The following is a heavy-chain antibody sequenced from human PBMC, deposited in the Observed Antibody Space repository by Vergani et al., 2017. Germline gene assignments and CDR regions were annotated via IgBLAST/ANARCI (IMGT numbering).Heavy chain of an antibody. CDR2: ISSSSSYI. CDR3: AGIAAYCGGDCSRDY. J-gene: IGHJ4*02. V-gene: IGHV3-21*01. D-gene: IGHD2-21*02. CDR1: GFTFSSYS. Sequence: EVQLVESGGGLVKPGGSLRLSCAASGFTFSSYSMNWVRQAPGKGLEWVSSISSSSSYIYYADSVKGRFTISGDNAKNSLYLQMNSLRDEDTAVYYCAGIAAYCGGDCSRDYWGQGTLVTVSS.